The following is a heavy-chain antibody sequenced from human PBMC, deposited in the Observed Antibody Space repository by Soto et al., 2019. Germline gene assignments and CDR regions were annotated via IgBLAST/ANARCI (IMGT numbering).Heavy chain of an antibody. J-gene: IGHJ4*02. V-gene: IGHV1-69*02. CDR2: IIPILGIA. CDR1: GGTFSSYT. CDR3: ARAGRDCSGGSCYSIKYNY. D-gene: IGHD2-15*01. Sequence: QVQLVQSGAEVKKPGSSVKVSCKASGGTFSSYTISWVRQAPGQGLEWMGRIIPILGIANYAQKFQGRVTITEDKSTSTAYMELSSLRSEDTDVYYCARAGRDCSGGSCYSIKYNYWGQGTLVTVSS.